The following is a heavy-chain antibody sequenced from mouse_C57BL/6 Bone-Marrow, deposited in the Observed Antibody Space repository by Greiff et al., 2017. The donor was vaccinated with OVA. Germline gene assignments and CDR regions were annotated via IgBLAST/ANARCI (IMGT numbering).Heavy chain of an antibody. CDR2: ISNGGGST. V-gene: IGHV5-12*01. CDR3: ARHTFYYYAMDY. Sequence: EVKLVESGGGLVQPGGSLKLSCAASGFTFSDYYMYWVRQTPEKRLEWVAYISNGGGSTYYPDTVKGRFPISRDNAKNTLYLQMSRLKSEDTAMYYCARHTFYYYAMDYWGQGTSVTVAS. CDR1: GFTFSDYY. J-gene: IGHJ4*01.